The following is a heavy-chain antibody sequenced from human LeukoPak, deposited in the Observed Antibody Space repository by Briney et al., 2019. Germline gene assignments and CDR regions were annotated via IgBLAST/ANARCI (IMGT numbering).Heavy chain of an antibody. V-gene: IGHV1-2*02. J-gene: IGHJ4*02. Sequence: VASVKVSCKASGYTFTGYYVHWVRQAPGQGLECMGWINPNSGGTNYAQNFQGRVTMTRDTSISTAYMELSRLGSDDTAVYHCAREGTAGSYHYWGQGTLVTVSS. CDR1: GYTFTGYY. CDR2: INPNSGGT. CDR3: AREGTAGSYHY. D-gene: IGHD3-10*01.